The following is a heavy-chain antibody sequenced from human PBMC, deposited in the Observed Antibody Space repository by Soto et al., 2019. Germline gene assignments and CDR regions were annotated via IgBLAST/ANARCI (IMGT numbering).Heavy chain of an antibody. J-gene: IGHJ4*02. D-gene: IGHD2-8*01. Sequence: PGGSLRLSCAASGFTFSSYAMSWVRQAPGKGLEWVSAISGSGGSTYYADSVKGRFTISRDNSKNTLYLQMNSLRAEDTAVYYCASPGVGYCTNGVCKGTYYFDYWGQGTLVTVPQ. CDR2: ISGSGGST. CDR3: ASPGVGYCTNGVCKGTYYFDY. CDR1: GFTFSSYA. V-gene: IGHV3-23*01.